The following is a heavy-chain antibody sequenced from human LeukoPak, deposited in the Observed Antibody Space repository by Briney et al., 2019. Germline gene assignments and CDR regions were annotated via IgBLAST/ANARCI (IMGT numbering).Heavy chain of an antibody. CDR3: ARDTQVAGTTSDAFDI. J-gene: IGHJ3*02. CDR1: GGSFSDYF. V-gene: IGHV4-34*01. D-gene: IGHD6-19*01. Sequence: SETLSLTCAVYGGSFSDYFWNWIRQTPGKGLEWIGEINHGGGTNYNPSLKSRATISVDTSKKQFSLNLTSVTAADTAVYYCARDTQVAGTTSDAFDIWGQGTMVTVSS. CDR2: INHGGGT.